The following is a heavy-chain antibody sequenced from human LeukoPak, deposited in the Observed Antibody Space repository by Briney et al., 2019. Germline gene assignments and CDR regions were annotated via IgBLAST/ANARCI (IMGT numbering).Heavy chain of an antibody. CDR2: IKSKTVGGTT. D-gene: IGHD2-2*01. CDR1: GFTFSNAW. CDR3: TTGIDIVVVPAATDY. Sequence: PGGSLRLSCAASGFTFSNAWMSWVRQAPGKGLEWVGRIKSKTVGGTTDYAAPVKGRFAISRDDSKNTLYLQMNSLKTEDTAVYYCTTGIDIVVVPAATDYWGQGTLVTVSS. V-gene: IGHV3-15*01. J-gene: IGHJ4*02.